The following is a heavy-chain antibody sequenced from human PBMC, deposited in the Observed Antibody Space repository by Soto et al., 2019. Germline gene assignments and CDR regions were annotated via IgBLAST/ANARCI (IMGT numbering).Heavy chain of an antibody. D-gene: IGHD3-3*01. CDR3: AKGRYDFWSPYYFDS. CDR1: GFYFNDDT. J-gene: IGHJ4*02. V-gene: IGHV3-21*04. CDR2: ITGSSTV. Sequence: GGSMRLSCGSSGFYFNDDTMNWVRQAPGKGLEWLASITGSSTVLYYADSVKGRFVISRDNARNSLYLQMDSLRDEDTALYYCAKGRYDFWSPYYFDSWCQGPLGTVSS.